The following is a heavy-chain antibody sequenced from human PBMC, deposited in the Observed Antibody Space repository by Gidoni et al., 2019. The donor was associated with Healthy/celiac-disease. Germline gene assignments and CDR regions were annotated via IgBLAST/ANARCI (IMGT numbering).Heavy chain of an antibody. J-gene: IGHJ3*02. V-gene: IGHV4-59*08. CDR2: IYYSGST. CDR3: ARHGGGYFDWLLPVNDAFDI. CDR1: GGSISSYY. D-gene: IGHD3-9*01. Sequence: QVQLQESGPGLVKPSETLSLTCTVSGGSISSYYWSWIRQPPGKGLEWIGYIYYSGSTNYNPSLKSRVTISVDTSKNQFSLKLSSVTAADTAVYYCARHGGGYFDWLLPVNDAFDIWGQGTMVTVSS.